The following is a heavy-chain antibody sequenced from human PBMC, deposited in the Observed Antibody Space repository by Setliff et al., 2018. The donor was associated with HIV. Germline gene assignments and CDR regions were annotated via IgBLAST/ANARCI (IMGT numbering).Heavy chain of an antibody. CDR1: GASISSGNYY. D-gene: IGHD3-10*01. J-gene: IGHJ3*01. CDR3: ARDQADVYNYLLSGAFDF. Sequence: SETLSLTCTVSGASISSGNYYWSWIRQPAGKGLEWIGRIYTSGSTNYNPSLKSRVTISLDTSKNQFSLKLSSVTAVDTAVYYCARDQADVYNYLLSGAFDFWGQGAMVTVSS. V-gene: IGHV4-61*02. CDR2: IYTSGST.